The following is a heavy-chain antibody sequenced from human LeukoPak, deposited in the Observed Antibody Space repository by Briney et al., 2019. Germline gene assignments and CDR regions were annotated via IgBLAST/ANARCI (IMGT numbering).Heavy chain of an antibody. J-gene: IGHJ6*02. Sequence: PGGSLRLSCAASGFSFSSYVMSWVRQAPEKGLEWVSAISGGGGSTYYADSVKGRFTISRDNSKNTLYLQMKSLRAEDTAVYYCAKGSGYDYYYDMDVWGQGTTVTASS. CDR3: AKGSGYDYYYDMDV. CDR1: GFSFSSYV. CDR2: ISGGGGST. V-gene: IGHV3-23*01. D-gene: IGHD5-12*01.